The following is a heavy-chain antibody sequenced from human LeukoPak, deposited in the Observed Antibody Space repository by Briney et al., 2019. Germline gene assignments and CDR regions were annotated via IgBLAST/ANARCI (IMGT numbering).Heavy chain of an antibody. D-gene: IGHD6-6*01. V-gene: IGHV4-34*01. J-gene: IGHJ4*02. Sequence: PSETLSLTCAVYGGSFSGYYWSWIRQPPGKGLEWIGEINHSGSTYYNPSLKSRVTISVDTSKNQFSLKLSSVTAEDTAVYYCARDQARGSSSDYWGQGTLVTVSS. CDR1: GGSFSGYY. CDR3: ARDQARGSSSDY. CDR2: INHSGST.